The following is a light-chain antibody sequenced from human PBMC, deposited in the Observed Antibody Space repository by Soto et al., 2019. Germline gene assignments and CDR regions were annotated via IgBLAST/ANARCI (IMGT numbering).Light chain of an antibody. CDR1: KLGDKY. Sequence: SSELTQPPSVSVSPGQTASISCSGDKLGDKYACWYQQKPGQSPVLVISQDSKPPSGIPERFSGSNSGNTATLTISGTQAMDDADYYCQAWDNSLVVFGGGTKVTVL. J-gene: IGLJ2*01. V-gene: IGLV3-1*01. CDR3: QAWDNSLVV. CDR2: QDS.